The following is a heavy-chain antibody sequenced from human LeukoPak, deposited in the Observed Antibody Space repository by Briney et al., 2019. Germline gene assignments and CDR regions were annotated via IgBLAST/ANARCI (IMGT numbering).Heavy chain of an antibody. CDR1: GYTFTSYY. J-gene: IGHJ4*02. Sequence: ASVKVSCKASGYTFTSYYIHWVRQAPGQGLEWLGMINPSGGSTTYAQKFQGRVTMTRDTSTSTVYMDLSSLRSEDTAVYYCAEGGLGPREKFDYWGQGTLVTVSS. D-gene: IGHD6-19*01. CDR3: AEGGLGPREKFDY. V-gene: IGHV1-46*01. CDR2: INPSGGST.